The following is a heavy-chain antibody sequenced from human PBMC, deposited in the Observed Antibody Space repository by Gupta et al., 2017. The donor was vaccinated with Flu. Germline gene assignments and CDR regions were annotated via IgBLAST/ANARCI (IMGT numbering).Heavy chain of an antibody. CDR3: ARHGGMAFYDSNGFDL. V-gene: IGHV3-20*04. CDR1: GFTLGDPG. CDR2: SNLNVGEK. Sequence: EVPLVQSAGGMVRPGGALRLSCAASGFTLGDPGMDGVRQGPGEGVGGVAGSNLNVGEKEYRNSVKGRFTITRDNDRKILALEMKGLTVEDTALYYWARHGGMAFYDSNGFDLWAWGPLAPVS. D-gene: IGHD3-22*01. J-gene: IGHJ2*01.